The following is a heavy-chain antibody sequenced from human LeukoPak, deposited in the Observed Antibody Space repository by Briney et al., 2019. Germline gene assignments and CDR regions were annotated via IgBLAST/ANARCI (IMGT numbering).Heavy chain of an antibody. CDR1: GFTFSSYG. D-gene: IGHD3-22*01. J-gene: IGHJ4*02. CDR2: IRYDGNNK. V-gene: IGHV3-30*02. CDR3: AKSYYEEYYGRSGYYRPYFDY. Sequence: GGSLRLSCAASGFTFSSYGMHWVRQAPGKGLEWVAFIRYDGNNKYYADSVKGRFTISRDNSKNTLYLQMKSLRPEDTAVYYCAKSYYEEYYGRSGYYRPYFDYWGQGTLVTVSS.